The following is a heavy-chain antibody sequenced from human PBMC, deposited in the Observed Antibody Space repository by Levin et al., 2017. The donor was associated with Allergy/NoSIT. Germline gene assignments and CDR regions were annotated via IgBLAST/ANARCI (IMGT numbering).Heavy chain of an antibody. CDR3: ARVNLTGYSLDY. V-gene: IGHV3-30*04. J-gene: IGHJ4*02. CDR1: GFTFSSYA. D-gene: IGHD3-9*01. CDR2: ISYDGSNK. Sequence: GGSLRLSCAASGFTFSSYAMHWVRQAPGKGLEWVAVISYDGSNKYYADSVKGRFTISRDNSKNTLYLQMNSLRAEDTAVYYCARVNLTGYSLDYWGQGTLVTVSS.